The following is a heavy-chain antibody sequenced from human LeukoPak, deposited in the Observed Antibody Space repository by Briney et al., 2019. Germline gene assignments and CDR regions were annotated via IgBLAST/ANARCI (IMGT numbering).Heavy chain of an antibody. CDR1: GYPFSSFS. CDR3: AREGQQGYYFDY. CDR2: ISSTSSTI. Sequence: GGSLRLSCAASGYPFSSFSMNWVRQAPGKGLEWVSYISSTSSTIYYADSVQGRFTVSRDNDKNSLYLQMNSLRDDDTAVYYCAREGQQGYYFDYWGQGTLVTVSS. V-gene: IGHV3-48*02. J-gene: IGHJ4*02. D-gene: IGHD1-1*01.